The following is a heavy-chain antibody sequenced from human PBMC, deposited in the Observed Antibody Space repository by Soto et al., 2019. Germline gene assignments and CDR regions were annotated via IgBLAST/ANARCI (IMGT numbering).Heavy chain of an antibody. Sequence: PSVKVSCKASGYTFPSYAMHWVRQAPGQRLEWMGWINAGNGNTKYSQKFQGRVTITRDTSASTAYMELSSLRSEDTAVYYCARELSSGWPYFDYWGQGTLVNVSS. CDR2: INAGNGNT. V-gene: IGHV1-3*01. D-gene: IGHD6-19*01. J-gene: IGHJ4*02. CDR1: GYTFPSYA. CDR3: ARELSSGWPYFDY.